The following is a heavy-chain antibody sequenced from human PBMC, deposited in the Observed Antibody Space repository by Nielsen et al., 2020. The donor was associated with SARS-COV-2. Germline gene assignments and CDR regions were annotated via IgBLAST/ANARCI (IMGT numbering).Heavy chain of an antibody. J-gene: IGHJ5*02. V-gene: IGHV3-11*01. CDR2: ISRSGSII. D-gene: IGHD2-2*01. CDR3: AVPAS. CDR1: GFSFSDYS. Sequence: GESLKISCVVSGFSFSDYSMSWIRQAPGKGLEWVSYISRSGSIIQHADSVKGRFTISRDNAKNSLHLQMDNLRVEDTAVYYCAVPASWGQGTLVTVSS.